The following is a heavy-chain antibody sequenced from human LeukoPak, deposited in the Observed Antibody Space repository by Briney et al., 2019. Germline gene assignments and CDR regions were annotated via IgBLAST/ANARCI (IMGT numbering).Heavy chain of an antibody. CDR1: GFTFSSYS. J-gene: IGHJ4*02. V-gene: IGHV3-21*01. D-gene: IGHD3-22*01. CDR3: ASNFNYYDSSGYYSPFDY. CDR2: ISSSSSYI. Sequence: PGGSLRLSCAASGFTFSSYSKNWVRQAPGKGLEWVSSISSSSSYIYYADSVKGRFTISRDNAKNSLYLQMNSLRAEDTAVYYCASNFNYYDSSGYYSPFDYWGQGTLVTVSS.